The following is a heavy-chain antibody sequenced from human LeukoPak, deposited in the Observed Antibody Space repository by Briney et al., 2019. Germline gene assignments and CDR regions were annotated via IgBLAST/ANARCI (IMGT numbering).Heavy chain of an antibody. Sequence: SETLSLTCTVSGGSISSSSYYWGWNRQPPGKGLEWIGSIYYSGSTYYNPSLKSRVTISVDTSKNQFSLKLSSVTAADTAVYYCARHVGITLTAFDIWGQGTMVTVSS. CDR1: GGSISSSSYY. CDR3: ARHVGITLTAFDI. J-gene: IGHJ3*02. CDR2: IYYSGST. V-gene: IGHV4-39*07. D-gene: IGHD3-16*01.